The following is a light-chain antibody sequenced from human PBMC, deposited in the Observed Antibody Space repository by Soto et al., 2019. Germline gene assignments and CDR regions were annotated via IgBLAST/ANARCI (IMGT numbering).Light chain of an antibody. CDR3: QQYTNGPPWT. J-gene: IGKJ1*01. V-gene: IGKV3-15*01. CDR2: GAS. CDR1: QSVSSN. Sequence: EIAMTQSPATLSVSPWERATLSCRASQSVSSNLAWYQQKPGQAPRLLIYGASTRATGIPARFSGSGSGTEFTLTISSLQSEDFAVYYCQQYTNGPPWTFGQGTKVEIK.